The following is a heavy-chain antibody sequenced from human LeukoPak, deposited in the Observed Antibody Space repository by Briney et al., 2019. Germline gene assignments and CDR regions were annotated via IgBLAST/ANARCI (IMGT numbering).Heavy chain of an antibody. CDR1: GGSFSGYY. D-gene: IGHD5-18*01. J-gene: IGHJ5*02. CDR3: ARRRGYSYGYYNWFDP. V-gene: IGHV4-34*01. CDR2: INHSGST. Sequence: SETLSLTCAVYGGSFSGYYWSWIRQPPGKGLEWIGEINHSGSTNYNPSLKSRVTISVDTSKNQISLKLSSVTAADTAVYYCARRRGYSYGYYNWFDPWGQGTLVTVSS.